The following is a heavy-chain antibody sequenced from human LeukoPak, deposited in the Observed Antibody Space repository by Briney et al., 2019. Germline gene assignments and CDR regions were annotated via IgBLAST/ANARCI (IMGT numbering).Heavy chain of an antibody. D-gene: IGHD3-22*01. Sequence: GRSLRLSCAASGFTFDDYAMHWVRQAPGKGLEWVSGISWNSGSIGYADSVKGRFTISRDNAKNSLYLQMNSLRAEDTAVYYCARPPPRKTYDSSGYFVYFQHWGQGTLVTVSS. CDR3: ARPPPRKTYDSSGYFVYFQH. CDR2: ISWNSGSI. V-gene: IGHV3-9*01. CDR1: GFTFDDYA. J-gene: IGHJ1*01.